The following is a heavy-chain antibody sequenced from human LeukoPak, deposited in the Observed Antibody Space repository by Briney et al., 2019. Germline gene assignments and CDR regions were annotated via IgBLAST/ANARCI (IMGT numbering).Heavy chain of an antibody. V-gene: IGHV4-34*01. J-gene: IGHJ3*02. CDR2: INHSGST. D-gene: IGHD3-22*01. CDR3: ARNTQPASIITMIVVGGAFDI. Sequence: SETLSLTCAVYGGSFSGYYWSWIRQPPGKGLEWIGEINHSGSTNYNPSLKSRVTISVDTSKNQFSLKLSSVTAADTAVYYCARNTQPASIITMIVVGGAFDIWGQGTMVTVSS. CDR1: GGSFSGYY.